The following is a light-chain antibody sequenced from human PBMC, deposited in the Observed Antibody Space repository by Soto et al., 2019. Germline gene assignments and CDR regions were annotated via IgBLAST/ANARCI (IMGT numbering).Light chain of an antibody. V-gene: IGKV1-39*01. CDR1: QTIDTY. Sequence: DIQLTQSPSSLSASVGDRVTITCRASQTIDTYVNWYQHQPGTAPKVLIYAATYLQNGVPSRFSGTGSGADFTLTISSLQPEDFATYYCQQNFNFPRTFGQGTKVDIK. CDR2: AAT. CDR3: QQNFNFPRT. J-gene: IGKJ1*01.